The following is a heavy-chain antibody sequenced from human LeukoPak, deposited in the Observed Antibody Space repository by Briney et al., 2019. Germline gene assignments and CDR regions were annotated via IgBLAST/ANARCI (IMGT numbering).Heavy chain of an antibody. V-gene: IGHV3-30*02. CDR2: IRYDGSNK. J-gene: IGHJ4*02. CDR3: AVGGGYSSSWYTPSDY. CDR1: GFTFSSYG. D-gene: IGHD6-13*01. Sequence: GGSLRLSCAASGFTFSSYGMHWVRQAPGKGLEWVAFIRYDGSNKYYADSVKGRFTISRDNSKNTLYLQMNSLRAEDTAVYYCAVGGGYSSSWYTPSDYWGQGTLVTVSS.